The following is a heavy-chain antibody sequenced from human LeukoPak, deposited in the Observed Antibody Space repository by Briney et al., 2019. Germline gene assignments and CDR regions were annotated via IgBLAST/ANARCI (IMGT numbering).Heavy chain of an antibody. J-gene: IGHJ6*02. CDR2: FDPEDGET. CDR3: ATDGGYSYGQYYYYYYGMDV. V-gene: IGHV1-24*01. Sequence: ASVKVSCKVSGYTLTELSMHWVRQAPGKGLEWMGGFDPEDGETIYAQKFQGRVTMTEDTSTDTAYMELSSLRSEDTAVYYCATDGGYSYGQYYYYYYGMDVWGQGTTVTVSS. D-gene: IGHD5-18*01. CDR1: GYTLTELS.